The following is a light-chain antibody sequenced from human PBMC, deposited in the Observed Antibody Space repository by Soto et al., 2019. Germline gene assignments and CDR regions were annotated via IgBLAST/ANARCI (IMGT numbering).Light chain of an antibody. CDR3: QQFNTYPIT. CDR2: DVS. V-gene: IGKV1-13*02. J-gene: IGKJ5*01. CDR1: QDIRGA. Sequence: AIPLTQSPSSLSASVGDRVTITCRASQDIRGALAWYQQKPGKAPKFLIFDVSTLQRGVPSRFSGSGSGTDFTLTISSLQPEDFGTYYCQQFNTYPITFGQGTRLEI.